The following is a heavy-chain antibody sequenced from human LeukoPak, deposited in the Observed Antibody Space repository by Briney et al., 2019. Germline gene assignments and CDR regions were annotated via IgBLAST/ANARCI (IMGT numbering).Heavy chain of an antibody. Sequence: GGSLRLSCAASGFTFSSYAMSWVRQAPGKGLEWVSAISGSGGSTYYADSVKGRFTISRDNSKNTLYLQMNSLRAEDTAVYYCAKDVRPGGYVVLNYFDYWGQGTLVTVSS. D-gene: IGHD5-12*01. CDR2: ISGSGGST. V-gene: IGHV3-23*01. CDR3: AKDVRPGGYVVLNYFDY. J-gene: IGHJ4*02. CDR1: GFTFSSYA.